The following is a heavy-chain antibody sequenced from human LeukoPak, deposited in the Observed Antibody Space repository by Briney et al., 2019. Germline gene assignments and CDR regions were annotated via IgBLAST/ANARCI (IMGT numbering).Heavy chain of an antibody. D-gene: IGHD1-26*01. V-gene: IGHV4-34*01. J-gene: IGHJ4*02. CDR1: GGSFSGYY. CDR3: ARGTHDTQNKPVGATDFDY. Sequence: SETLSLTCAVYGGSFSGYYWSWIRQPPGKGLEWIGEIYHSGSTNYNPSLKSRVTISVDTSKNQFSLKLSSVTAADTAVYYCARGTHDTQNKPVGATDFDYWGQGTLVTVSS. CDR2: IYHSGST.